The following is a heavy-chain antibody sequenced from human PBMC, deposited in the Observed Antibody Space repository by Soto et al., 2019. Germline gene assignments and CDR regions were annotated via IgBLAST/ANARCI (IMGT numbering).Heavy chain of an antibody. CDR1: GFTFSSDD. V-gene: IGHV3-30*18. Sequence: PRGSLRLSCVASGFTFSSDDMHWVRQAPGKGLEWVAIISYDGSNTYYADSVKGRFTISRDNSKNTLYLQMNSLRAEDTSVYYCAKEGGLSGSYYISSSYYFDYWGQGT. D-gene: IGHD1-26*01. CDR2: ISYDGSNT. CDR3: AKEGGLSGSYYISSSYYFDY. J-gene: IGHJ4*02.